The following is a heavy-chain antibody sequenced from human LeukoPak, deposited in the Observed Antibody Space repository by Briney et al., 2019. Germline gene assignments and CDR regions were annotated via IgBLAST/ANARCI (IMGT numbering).Heavy chain of an antibody. V-gene: IGHV3-11*01. Sequence: GGSLRLSCAASGFTFSDYYMSWIRQAPGKGLEWVSYISSSGSTIYYADSVKGRFTISRDNTKDTLYLQMNTLRAEDTAVYYCAKRPSAYCTDGGCYFGYWGQGTLVTVSS. D-gene: IGHD2-8*01. CDR1: GFTFSDYY. J-gene: IGHJ4*02. CDR2: ISSSGSTI. CDR3: AKRPSAYCTDGGCYFGY.